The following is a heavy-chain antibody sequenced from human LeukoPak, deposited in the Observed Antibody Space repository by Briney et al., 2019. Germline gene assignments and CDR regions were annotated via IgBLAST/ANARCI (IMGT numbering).Heavy chain of an antibody. Sequence: PSETLSLTCTVSGGSISSYYWSWIRQPPGKGLEWIGYIYYSGSTNYKPSLKSRVTISVDTSKNQFSLKLSSVTAADTAVYYCASGEYFQHWGQGTLVTVSS. J-gene: IGHJ1*01. CDR2: IYYSGST. CDR3: ASGEYFQH. V-gene: IGHV4-59*08. CDR1: GGSISSYY.